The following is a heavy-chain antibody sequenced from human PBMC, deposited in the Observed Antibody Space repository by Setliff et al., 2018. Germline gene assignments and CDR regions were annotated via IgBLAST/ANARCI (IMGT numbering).Heavy chain of an antibody. D-gene: IGHD2-15*01. CDR2: ISGSAQTT. CDR3: AKIWGAYCTGNRCHSDPPHWDN. CDR1: GFTFSSYW. J-gene: IGHJ4*02. V-gene: IGHV3-23*01. Sequence: PGGSLRLSCAASGFTFSSYWMSWVRQAPGKGLEWVSMISGSAQTTYYADSVKGRFTISRDNSKNTLYLQMNSLRAEDTAIYYCAKIWGAYCTGNRCHSDPPHWDNWGQGTLVTVSS.